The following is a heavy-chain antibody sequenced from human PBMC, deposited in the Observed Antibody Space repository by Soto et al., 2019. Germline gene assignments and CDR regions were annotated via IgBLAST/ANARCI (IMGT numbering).Heavy chain of an antibody. CDR2: ISGSGHTI. V-gene: IGHV3-23*01. Sequence: GGSLRLSCKASGFTFSGYAMTWVRQAPGKGLQWVAAISGSGHTIWYTDSVTGRFTISRDNSKYTLYLQMNSLRHEDSAVYFCARDYPFDFWGQGTQVTVSS. CDR3: ARDYPFDF. J-gene: IGHJ4*02. CDR1: GFTFSGYA.